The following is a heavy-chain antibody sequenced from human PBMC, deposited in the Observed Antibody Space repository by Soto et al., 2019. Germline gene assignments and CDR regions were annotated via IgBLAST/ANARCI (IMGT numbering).Heavy chain of an antibody. V-gene: IGHV4-34*01. CDR1: NGSFSGYY. Sequence: SETLSLTCAVYNGSFSGYYWSWIRQPPGKGLEWIGEINHSGGTNYNPSLKSRLTITVDTSKKQFSLKVNSVTAADTAVYYCGRGRPSTYDFWSAYDAYYYYGMDVWGQGTTVTVSS. D-gene: IGHD3-3*01. CDR2: INHSGGT. J-gene: IGHJ6*02. CDR3: GRGRPSTYDFWSAYDAYYYYGMDV.